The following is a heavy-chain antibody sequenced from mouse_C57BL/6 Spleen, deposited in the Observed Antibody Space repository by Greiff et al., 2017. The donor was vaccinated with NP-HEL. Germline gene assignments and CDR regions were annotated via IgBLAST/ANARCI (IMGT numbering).Heavy chain of an antibody. CDR1: GYTFTDYE. V-gene: IGHV1-15*01. CDR3: TTFFTTVVAPVDAMDY. CDR2: IDPETGGT. Sequence: VQLQQSGAELVRPGASVTLSCKASGYTFTDYEMHWVKQTPVHGLEWIGAIDPETGGTAYNQKFKGKAILTADKSSSTAYMELRSLTSEDSAVYYCTTFFTTVVAPVDAMDYWGQGTSVTVSS. D-gene: IGHD1-1*01. J-gene: IGHJ4*01.